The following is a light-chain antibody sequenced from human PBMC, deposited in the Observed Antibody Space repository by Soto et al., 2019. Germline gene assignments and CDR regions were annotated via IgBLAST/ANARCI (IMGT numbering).Light chain of an antibody. CDR2: EVT. Sequence: SVLTQPASVSGSPGQSITISCTGGSSGVGVYNHVSWYQHLPGKAPKLLIYEVTYRPSGVSPRFSGSKSGNTASLTISGLQAEDEADYYYSSYTISDTYVFGTGTKVTVL. CDR1: SSGVGVYNH. V-gene: IGLV2-14*01. CDR3: SSYTISDTYV. J-gene: IGLJ1*01.